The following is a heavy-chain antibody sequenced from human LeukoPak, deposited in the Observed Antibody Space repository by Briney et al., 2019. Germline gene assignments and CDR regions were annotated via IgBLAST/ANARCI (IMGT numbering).Heavy chain of an antibody. D-gene: IGHD3-22*01. CDR2: MNPNSGNT. Sequence: ASVKDSCKASGYTFTSYDINWVRQATGQGLEWMGWMNPNSGNTGYAQKFQGRVTMTRNTSISTAYMELSSLRSEDTAVYYCARDGYYYDSSGYYYSQAVYYYMDVWGKGTTVTVSS. V-gene: IGHV1-8*01. CDR1: GYTFTSYD. CDR3: ARDGYYYDSSGYYYSQAVYYYMDV. J-gene: IGHJ6*03.